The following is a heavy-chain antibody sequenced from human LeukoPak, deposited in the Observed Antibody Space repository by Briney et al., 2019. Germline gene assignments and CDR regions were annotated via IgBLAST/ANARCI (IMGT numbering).Heavy chain of an antibody. CDR1: GLSFSDYY. J-gene: IGHJ3*02. V-gene: IGHV3-72*01. Sequence: PGGSLRLFCEVSGLSFSDYYIDWVRQAPGRGLEWVGRTRNKAKGHTTEYAASLEGSFTISRDGSKNSVYLQMNSLKIEDTAVYYCTRVGYYDRNGDSIDALDIWGQGTWVTVSS. D-gene: IGHD3-22*01. CDR2: TRNKAKGHTT. CDR3: TRVGYYDRNGDSIDALDI.